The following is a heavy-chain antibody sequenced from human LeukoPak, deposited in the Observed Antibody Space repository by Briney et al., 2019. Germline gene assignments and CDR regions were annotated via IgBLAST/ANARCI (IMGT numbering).Heavy chain of an antibody. Sequence: ASVKVSCKASGGTFSSYAISWVRQAPGQGLEWMGGIIPIFGTANYAQKFQGRVTITADESTSTAYMELSSLRSEDTAVYYCTRETSSRYFDYWGQGTLVTVSS. J-gene: IGHJ4*02. V-gene: IGHV1-69*13. CDR1: GGTFSSYA. CDR2: IIPIFGTA. CDR3: TRETSSRYFDY.